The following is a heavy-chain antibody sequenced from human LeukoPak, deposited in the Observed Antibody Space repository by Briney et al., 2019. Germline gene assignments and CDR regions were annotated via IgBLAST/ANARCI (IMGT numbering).Heavy chain of an antibody. V-gene: IGHV1-69*15. CDR1: GGTFTSYA. J-gene: IGHJ4*02. Sequence: GASVKVSCKTSGGTFTSYAITWVRQAPGQGLEWMGKIIPISGTTNYAQKFQGRVTFTADESTSTAYMELSSLRSEDTALYYCARGKSGSHDYWGQGTLVTASS. CDR2: IIPISGTT. D-gene: IGHD1-26*01. CDR3: ARGKSGSHDY.